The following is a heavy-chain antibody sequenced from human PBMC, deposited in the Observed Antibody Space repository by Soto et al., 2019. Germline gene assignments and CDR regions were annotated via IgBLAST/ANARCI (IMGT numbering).Heavy chain of an antibody. V-gene: IGHV3-30-3*01. CDR3: ARAGFQLDGSSKAYYYGMDV. Sequence: GGSLRLSCAASGFTFSSYAMHWVRQAPGKGLEWVAVISYDGSNKYYADSVKGRFTISRDNSKNTLYLQMNSLRAEDTAVYYCARAGFQLDGSSKAYYYGMDVWGQGTTVTVSS. CDR2: ISYDGSNK. J-gene: IGHJ6*02. CDR1: GFTFSSYA. D-gene: IGHD3-10*01.